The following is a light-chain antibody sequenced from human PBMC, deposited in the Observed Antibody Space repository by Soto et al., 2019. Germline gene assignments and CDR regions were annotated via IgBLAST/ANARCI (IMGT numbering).Light chain of an antibody. J-gene: IGLJ2*01. CDR2: GNS. V-gene: IGLV1-40*01. Sequence: QSVLTQPPSVSGAPGQRVTISCTGSSSNIGAGYDVHWYQQLPGTAPKLLIYGNSNRPSGVPDRFSGSKSGTSASLAITGHQAEDEADYYCQSYDSRLSGFVVFGGGTKLTVL. CDR1: SSNIGAGYD. CDR3: QSYDSRLSGFVV.